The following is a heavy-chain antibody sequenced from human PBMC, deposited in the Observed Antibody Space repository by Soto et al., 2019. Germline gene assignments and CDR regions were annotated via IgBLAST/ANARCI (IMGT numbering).Heavy chain of an antibody. CDR3: ARVYVWGSYRYFDY. CDR2: INHSGNT. D-gene: IGHD3-16*02. V-gene: IGHV4-34*01. J-gene: IGHJ4*02. Sequence: QVQLQQWGAGLLKPSETLSLTCAVYGGSFSGYYWSWIRQPPGKGLEWVGEINHSGNTHYNPSLKSRVTISVNTSKNQFSLKLSSVTAADTAVYYCARVYVWGSYRYFDYWGQGTLVTVSS. CDR1: GGSFSGYY.